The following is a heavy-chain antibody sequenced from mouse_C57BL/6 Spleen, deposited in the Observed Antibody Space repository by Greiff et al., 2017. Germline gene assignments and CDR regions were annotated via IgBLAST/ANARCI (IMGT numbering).Heavy chain of an antibody. J-gene: IGHJ4*01. CDR1: GYTFTDYN. CDR3: ARGYGYYDYYYAMDY. Sequence: EVQLQQSGPELVKPGASVKIPCKACGYTFTDYNMDWVQQSHGKSLEWIGDINPNNGGTIYNQKFKGKATLTVDKSSSTAYMELRSLTSEDTAVYYCARGYGYYDYYYAMDYWGQGTSVTVSS. V-gene: IGHV1-18*01. CDR2: INPNNGGT. D-gene: IGHD2-3*01.